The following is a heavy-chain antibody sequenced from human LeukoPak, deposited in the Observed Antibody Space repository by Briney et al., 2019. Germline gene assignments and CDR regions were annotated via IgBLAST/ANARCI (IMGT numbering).Heavy chain of an antibody. V-gene: IGHV4-59*01. CDR1: GGSISSYY. J-gene: IGHJ4*02. D-gene: IGHD6-19*01. CDR2: IYYSGST. Sequence: SETLSLTCTVSGGSISSYYWSWIRQPPGKGLEWIGYIYYSGSTNYNPSLKSRVTISVDTSKNQFSLKLSSVTAADTAVYYCARGVWLARDYWGQGILVTVSS. CDR3: ARGVWLARDY.